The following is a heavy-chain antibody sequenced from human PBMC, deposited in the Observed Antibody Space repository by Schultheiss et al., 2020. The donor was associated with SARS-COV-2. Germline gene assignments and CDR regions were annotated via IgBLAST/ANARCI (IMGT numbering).Heavy chain of an antibody. V-gene: IGHV3-30*04. CDR3: ARDGVRAYSYGPYYYYYYMDV. CDR2: ISYDGNNK. D-gene: IGHD5-18*01. Sequence: GGSLRLSCAASGFTFSTYAMHWVRQAPGKGLEWVALISYDGNNKYYADSVRGRFTISRDNSKNTLYLEMNSLRAEDTAVYYCARDGVRAYSYGPYYYYYYMDVWGKGTTVTVSS. CDR1: GFTFSTYA. J-gene: IGHJ6*03.